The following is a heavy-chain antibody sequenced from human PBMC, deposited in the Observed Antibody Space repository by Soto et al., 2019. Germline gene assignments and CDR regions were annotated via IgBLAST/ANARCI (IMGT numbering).Heavy chain of an antibody. Sequence: PGGSLRLSCAASGFTFSSYAMHWVRQAPGKGLEWVAVISYDGSNKYYADSVKGRFTISRDNSKNTLYLQMNSLRAEDTAVYYCARELPRYSSSSALHYYYYGMDVWGQGTTVTVSS. J-gene: IGHJ6*02. CDR3: ARELPRYSSSSALHYYYYGMDV. V-gene: IGHV3-30-3*01. D-gene: IGHD6-6*01. CDR2: ISYDGSNK. CDR1: GFTFSSYA.